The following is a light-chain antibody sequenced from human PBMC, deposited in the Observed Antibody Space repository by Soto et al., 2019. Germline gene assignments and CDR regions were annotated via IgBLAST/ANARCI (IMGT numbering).Light chain of an antibody. Sequence: DIQMTQSPSSLSASVGDRVTITCQASQDISNYLNWYQQKPGKAPKLLIYDACNLEKGVPSRFSGSGSGTDFTFTISSLPPEDIATYYCPQYYNLPVTFGQGTKLEIK. CDR3: PQYYNLPVT. J-gene: IGKJ2*01. V-gene: IGKV1-33*01. CDR2: DAC. CDR1: QDISNY.